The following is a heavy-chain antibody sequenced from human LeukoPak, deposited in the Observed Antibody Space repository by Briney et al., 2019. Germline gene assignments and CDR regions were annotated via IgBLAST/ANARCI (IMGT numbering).Heavy chain of an antibody. CDR3: ARASSGVGDAFDI. CDR2: ISADGDTI. V-gene: IGHV3-48*04. J-gene: IGHJ3*02. D-gene: IGHD3-22*01. Sequence: GGSLRLSCAASGFTFSTYNMNWVRQFPGKGLEWVSYISADGDTIYYADSVKGRFTISRDNAKNSLYLQMNSLRAEDTALYHCARASSGVGDAFDIWGQGTMVTVSS. CDR1: GFTFSTYN.